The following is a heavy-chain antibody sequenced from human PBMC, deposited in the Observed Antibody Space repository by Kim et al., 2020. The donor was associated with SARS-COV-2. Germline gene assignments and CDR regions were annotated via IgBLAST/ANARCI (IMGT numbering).Heavy chain of an antibody. CDR3: ARDSVVRWVAAAAKLGY. CDR2: INTNTGNP. CDR1: GYTFTSYA. D-gene: IGHD6-13*01. J-gene: IGHJ4*02. V-gene: IGHV7-4-1*02. Sequence: ASVKVSCKASGYTFTSYAMNWVRQAPGQGLEWMGWINTNTGNPTYAQGFTGRFVFSLDTSVSTAYLQISSLKAEDTAVYYCARDSVVRWVAAAAKLGYWGQGTLVTVSS.